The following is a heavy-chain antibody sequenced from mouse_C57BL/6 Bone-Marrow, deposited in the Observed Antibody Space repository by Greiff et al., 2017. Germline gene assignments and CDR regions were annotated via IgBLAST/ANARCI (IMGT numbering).Heavy chain of an antibody. CDR1: GFNIKDYY. J-gene: IGHJ3*01. Sequence: EVKLVESVAELVRPGASVKLSCTASGFNIKDYYMHWVKQRPEQGLEWIGRIDPEDGDTEYAPKFQGKATMTADTASTTAYLQLSSLTSEDTAVYYCTIDGYWTWFAYWGQGTLVTVSA. V-gene: IGHV14-1*01. CDR2: IDPEDGDT. D-gene: IGHD2-3*01. CDR3: TIDGYWTWFAY.